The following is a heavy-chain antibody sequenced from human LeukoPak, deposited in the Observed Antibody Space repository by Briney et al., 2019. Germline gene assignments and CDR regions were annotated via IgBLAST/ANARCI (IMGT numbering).Heavy chain of an antibody. Sequence: PSETLSLTCTVSGGSISSYYWSWIRQPAGKGLVWIGRIYTSGSTNYNPSLKSRVTMSVDTSKNQFSLKLSSVTAADTAVYYCARDSSSGVPDYWGQGTLVTVSS. CDR2: IYTSGST. V-gene: IGHV4-4*07. CDR1: GGSISSYY. CDR3: ARDSSSGVPDY. D-gene: IGHD2-8*01. J-gene: IGHJ4*02.